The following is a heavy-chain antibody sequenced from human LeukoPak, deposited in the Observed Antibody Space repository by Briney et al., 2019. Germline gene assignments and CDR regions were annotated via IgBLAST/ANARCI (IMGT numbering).Heavy chain of an antibody. CDR2: ISASGGRT. J-gene: IGHJ3*02. CDR1: GFLFRIYP. Sequence: GGSLRLSCEGSGFLFRIYPMRGVPEVTGKRAEGVSGISASGGRTHYADSVKGRFIISRDSSQNTVFLQMNSLRVDDTALYYCAKDPNGDWVGGFDMLGQGTMATVSS. CDR3: AKDPNGDWVGGFDM. D-gene: IGHD2-21*01. V-gene: IGHV3-23*01.